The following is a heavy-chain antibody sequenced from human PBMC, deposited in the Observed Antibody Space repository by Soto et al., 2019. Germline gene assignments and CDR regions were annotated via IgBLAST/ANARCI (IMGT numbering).Heavy chain of an antibody. CDR2: IWYDGSNK. CDR1: GFSFSPYG. Sequence: QVQLVESGGGVVQPGRSLRLSCAASGFSFSPYGMHWVRQAPGKGLEWVATIWYDGSNKYYTDSVKGRFTISRDNSKNTLYLHMNSLRDEDTAIYYSARRMTAEGTGGVDYWGQGTLVTVSS. CDR3: ARRMTAEGTGGVDY. V-gene: IGHV3-33*01. D-gene: IGHD1-1*01. J-gene: IGHJ4*02.